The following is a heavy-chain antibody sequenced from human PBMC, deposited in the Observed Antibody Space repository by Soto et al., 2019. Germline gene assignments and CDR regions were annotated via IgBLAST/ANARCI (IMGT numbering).Heavy chain of an antibody. Sequence: QVQLVESGGGVVQPGRSLRLSCAASGFTFSSYGMHWVRQAPGKGLEWVAVISYDGSNKYYADSVKGRFTISRDNSKNTLYLQINSLRAEDTAVYYCAKVAYGSGSYVDYWGQGTLVTVSS. CDR2: ISYDGSNK. D-gene: IGHD3-10*01. V-gene: IGHV3-30*18. CDR1: GFTFSSYG. J-gene: IGHJ4*02. CDR3: AKVAYGSGSYVDY.